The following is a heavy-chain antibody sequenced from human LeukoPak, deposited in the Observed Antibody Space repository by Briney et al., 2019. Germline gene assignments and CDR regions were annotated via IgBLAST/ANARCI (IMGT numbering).Heavy chain of an antibody. D-gene: IGHD3-9*01. V-gene: IGHV1-69*01. CDR3: ARDHPSYDILTGYYTY. CDR1: GGTFSSYA. CDR2: IIPIFGTA. Sequence: SVKVSCKASGGTFSSYAISWVRQAPGQGLEWMGGIIPIFGTANYAQKFQGRVTITADESTSTAYMELSSLRSEDTAVYYCARDHPSYDILTGYYTYWGQGTLVTVSS. J-gene: IGHJ4*02.